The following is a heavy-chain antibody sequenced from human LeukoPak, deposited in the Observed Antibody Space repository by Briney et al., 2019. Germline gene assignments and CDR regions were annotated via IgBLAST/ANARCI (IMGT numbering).Heavy chain of an antibody. CDR3: ASPKKYYYDSSGYYYVPFDY. CDR1: GGTFSSYA. D-gene: IGHD3-22*01. CDR2: IIPIFGTA. Sequence: SVNVSCKASGGTFSSYAISWVRQAPGQGLEWMGGIIPIFGTANYAQKFQGRVTITADESTSTAYMELSSLRSEDTAVYYCASPKKYYYDSSGYYYVPFDYWGQGTLVTVSS. V-gene: IGHV1-69*01. J-gene: IGHJ4*02.